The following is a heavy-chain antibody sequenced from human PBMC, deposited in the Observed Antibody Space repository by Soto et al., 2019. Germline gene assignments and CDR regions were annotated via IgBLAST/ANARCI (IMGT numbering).Heavy chain of an antibody. J-gene: IGHJ4*02. Sequence: ASVKVSCKASGYTFTSYAMHWVRQAPGQRLEWMGWINAGNGNTKYSQKFQGRVTITRDTSASTAYMELSSLRSEDTAVYYCASPLLHGSGSYLPEYYFDYWGQGTLVTVSS. CDR1: GYTFTSYA. CDR2: INAGNGNT. D-gene: IGHD3-10*01. CDR3: ASPLLHGSGSYLPEYYFDY. V-gene: IGHV1-3*01.